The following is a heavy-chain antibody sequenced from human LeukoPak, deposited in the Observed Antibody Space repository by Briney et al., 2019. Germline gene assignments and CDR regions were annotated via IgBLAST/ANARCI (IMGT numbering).Heavy chain of an antibody. J-gene: IGHJ5*02. CDR3: AREGSSSWYDLGRTTNWFDP. V-gene: IGHV1-2*02. Sequence: ASVKVSCKASGYTFTGYYMHWVRQAPGQGLEWMGWINPNSGGTNYAQKFQGGVTMTRDTSISTAYMELSRLRSDDTAVYYCAREGSSSWYDLGRTTNWFDPWGQGTLVTVSS. CDR1: GYTFTGYY. CDR2: INPNSGGT. D-gene: IGHD6-13*01.